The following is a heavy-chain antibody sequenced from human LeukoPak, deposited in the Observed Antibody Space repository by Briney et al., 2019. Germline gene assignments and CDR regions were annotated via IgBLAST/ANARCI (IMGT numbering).Heavy chain of an antibody. D-gene: IGHD6-6*01. Sequence: SQTLSLTCAISGDSVSSKSAAWNWIRQSPSRGLEWLGRTYYRSKWYNDYAVSVESRITINPDTSKNQFSLQLNSVTPEDTAVYYCARGSQSSRWFDPWGQGTLVTVSS. CDR1: GDSVSSKSAA. CDR2: TYYRSKWYN. V-gene: IGHV6-1*01. CDR3: ARGSQSSRWFDP. J-gene: IGHJ5*02.